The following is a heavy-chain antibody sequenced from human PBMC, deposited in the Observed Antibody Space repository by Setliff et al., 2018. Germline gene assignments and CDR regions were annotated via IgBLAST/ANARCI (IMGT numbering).Heavy chain of an antibody. Sequence: ASVKVSCKASGYTFTNYAIHWVRQAPGQRLEWMGWINAGNGNTKYSQRFQGRVTMTTDTSTSTAYMELRSLRSDDTAVYYCARDGGYCSSTACYPYIPGLDVWGQGTMVTVSS. J-gene: IGHJ3*01. D-gene: IGHD2-2*01. CDR1: GYTFTNYA. CDR2: INAGNGNT. CDR3: ARDGGYCSSTACYPYIPGLDV. V-gene: IGHV1-3*01.